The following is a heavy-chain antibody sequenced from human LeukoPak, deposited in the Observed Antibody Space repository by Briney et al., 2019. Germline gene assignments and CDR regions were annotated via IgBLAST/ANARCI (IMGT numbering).Heavy chain of an antibody. D-gene: IGHD3-9*01. V-gene: IGHV3-23*01. J-gene: IGHJ4*02. CDR2: ISGSGGST. Sequence: GGSLRLSCAASGFTFSSYAMSWVRQAPGKGLEWVSAISGSGGSTYYADSVKGRFTISRDNSKNTLYLQMNSLRAEDTAVYYCAKDLPQYSYFDWLGGVVSGLDYWGQGTLVTVSS. CDR3: AKDLPQYSYFDWLGGVVSGLDY. CDR1: GFTFSSYA.